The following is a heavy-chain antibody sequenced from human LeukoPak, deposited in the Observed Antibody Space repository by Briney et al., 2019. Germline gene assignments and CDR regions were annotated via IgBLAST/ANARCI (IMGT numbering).Heavy chain of an antibody. CDR2: INHSGST. V-gene: IGHV4-34*01. CDR3: ARAIPPVYYGSRSYKRANWFDP. Sequence: SETLSLTCAVYGGSFSGYYWSWIRQPPGKGLEWIGEINHSGSTNYNPSLKSRVTISVDTSKNQFSLKLSSVTAADTAVYYCARAIPPVYYGSRSYKRANWFDPWGQGTLVTVSS. D-gene: IGHD3-10*01. CDR1: GGSFSGYY. J-gene: IGHJ5*02.